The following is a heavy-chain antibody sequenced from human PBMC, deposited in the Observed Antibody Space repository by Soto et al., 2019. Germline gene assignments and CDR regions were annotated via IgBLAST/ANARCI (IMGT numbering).Heavy chain of an antibody. CDR2: INHSGST. Sequence: QVQLQQWGAGLLKPSETLSLTCAVYGGSFSGYYWCWIRQPPGKGLEWIGEINHSGSTNYNPSLKSRVTISVDTSKNQFSLKLSSVTAADTAVYYCARASRADHYYYGMDVWGQGTTVTVSS. V-gene: IGHV4-34*01. J-gene: IGHJ6*02. CDR1: GGSFSGYY. CDR3: ARASRADHYYYGMDV.